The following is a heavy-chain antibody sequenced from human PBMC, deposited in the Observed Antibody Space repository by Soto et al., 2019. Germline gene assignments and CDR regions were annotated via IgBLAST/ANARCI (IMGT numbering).Heavy chain of an antibody. CDR3: ARSGGTSYTWFDP. J-gene: IGHJ5*02. Sequence: QVQLVQSGAEVKKPGASVKVSCKASGYTFTSYGISWVRQAPGQGLEWMGWISAYNGNTNYAQKLLGRVTMTTDTPTSTAYMEVRSLRSDETAVYYCARSGGTSYTWFDPWGQGPLVTVSS. D-gene: IGHD1-26*01. CDR1: GYTFTSYG. CDR2: ISAYNGNT. V-gene: IGHV1-18*01.